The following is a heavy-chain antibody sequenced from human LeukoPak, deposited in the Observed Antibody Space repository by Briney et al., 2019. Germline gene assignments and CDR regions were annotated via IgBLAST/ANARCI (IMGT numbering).Heavy chain of an antibody. CDR2: IKEDGSEK. J-gene: IGHJ4*02. Sequence: PGGSLRLSCAASGFTFSNSWMSWVRRAPGKGLEWVANIKEDGSEKYYVDSVKGRFTISTDSAKNSLFLQMNSLRAEDTAVYYCARHNKIFGVVSYFDYWGQGTLVTVSS. CDR1: GFTFSNSW. D-gene: IGHD3-3*01. V-gene: IGHV3-7*05. CDR3: ARHNKIFGVVSYFDY.